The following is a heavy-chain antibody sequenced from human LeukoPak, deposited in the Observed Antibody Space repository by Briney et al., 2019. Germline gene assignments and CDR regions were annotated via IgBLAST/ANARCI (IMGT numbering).Heavy chain of an antibody. CDR2: IYSGGST. D-gene: IGHD4-11*01. J-gene: IGHJ6*02. V-gene: IGHV3-53*01. CDR1: GFTVSSNY. CDR3: ARDAVNSNYVRSHYYYYGMDV. Sequence: GGSLRLSCAASGFTVSSNYMSWVRQAPGKGLEWVSVIYSGGSTYYADSVKGRFTISRDNSKNTLYLQMNSLRAEDTAVYYCARDAVNSNYVRSHYYYYGMDVWGQGTTVTVSS.